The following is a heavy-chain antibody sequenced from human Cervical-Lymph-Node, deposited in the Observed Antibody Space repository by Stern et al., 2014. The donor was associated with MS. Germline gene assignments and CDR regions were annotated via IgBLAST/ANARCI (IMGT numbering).Heavy chain of an antibody. J-gene: IGHJ4*02. Sequence: VQLVESGAEVKKPGASVKGSCKASGYSFTAYFIHWVRQAPGQGLEWMGLISTDNGGSNYAQRFQGRVTMTRDTSISTTYMELSRLRSDDTAVYYCARDRGSHSDYWGQGTLVTVSS. CDR1: GYSFTAYF. V-gene: IGHV1-2*02. CDR3: ARDRGSHSDY. CDR2: ISTDNGGS. D-gene: IGHD1-26*01.